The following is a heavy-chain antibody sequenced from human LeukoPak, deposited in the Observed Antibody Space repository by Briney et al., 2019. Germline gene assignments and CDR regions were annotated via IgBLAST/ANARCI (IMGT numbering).Heavy chain of an antibody. J-gene: IGHJ3*02. V-gene: IGHV3-23*01. CDR1: GFTFSSYA. Sequence: PGGSLRLSCAASGFTFSSYAMSWVRQAPGKGLEWVSAISGSGGSTYYADSVKGRFTISRDNSKNTLYLQMNSLRAEDTAVYYCAKPGVVRTSFIVVVVAATGDAFDIWGQGTMVTVSS. D-gene: IGHD2-15*01. CDR3: AKPGVVRTSFIVVVVAATGDAFDI. CDR2: ISGSGGST.